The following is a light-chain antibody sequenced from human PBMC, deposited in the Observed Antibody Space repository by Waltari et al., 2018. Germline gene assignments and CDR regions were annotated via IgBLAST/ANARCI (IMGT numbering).Light chain of an antibody. CDR1: SSAVGGYNY. Sequence: QSALTQPRSVSGSPGQSVTIPCTGTSSAVGGYNYVSWYQQHPGKAPKLIIYDVSKRPSGVPDRFSGSKSGNTASLTISGLQADIEADYYCCSYAGSYTWVFGGGTKLTVL. J-gene: IGLJ3*02. CDR3: CSYAGSYTWV. V-gene: IGLV2-11*01. CDR2: DVS.